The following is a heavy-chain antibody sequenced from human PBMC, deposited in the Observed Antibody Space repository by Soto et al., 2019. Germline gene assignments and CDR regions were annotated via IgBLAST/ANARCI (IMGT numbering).Heavy chain of an antibody. D-gene: IGHD2-2*01. CDR1: DSPPVGIG. J-gene: IGHJ4*02. Sequence: EVQLVESGGGLVQPGGPWGPSWQAPDSPPVGIGWTGVARPQGRGWGGGANINQDESEKYFVDSVRGRFTISRDNAKNSLYLQMNSLRAEDTAVYYCARDCSSANCPPHTSDSWGQGTLVTVSS. V-gene: IGHV3-7*01. CDR3: ARDCSSANCPPHTSDS. CDR2: INQDESEK.